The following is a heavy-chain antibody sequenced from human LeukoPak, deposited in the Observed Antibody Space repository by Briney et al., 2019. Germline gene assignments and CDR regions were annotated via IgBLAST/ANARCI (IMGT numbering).Heavy chain of an antibody. CDR2: MSYSGDT. Sequence: SETLSLTCTVSGDPMTPYYWSWIRQPPGKGLEWIGYMSYSGDTRYNPSLKSRVTISVDASNNQFSLRLTSMTAADTATYYCARGGRGGLFDYFDSWGPGTLVTVSS. J-gene: IGHJ4*02. D-gene: IGHD3-16*01. CDR3: ARGGRGGLFDYFDS. V-gene: IGHV4-59*01. CDR1: GDPMTPYY.